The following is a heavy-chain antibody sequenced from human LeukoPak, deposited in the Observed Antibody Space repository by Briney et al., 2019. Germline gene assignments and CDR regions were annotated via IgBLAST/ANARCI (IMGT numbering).Heavy chain of an antibody. V-gene: IGHV4-4*07. CDR1: GGSISSYY. CDR3: AREWADGCSGGSCYSLGYYYYYMDV. CDR2: IYTSGST. J-gene: IGHJ6*03. Sequence: NPSETLSLTCTVSGGSISSYYWSWIRQPAGKGLEWIGRIYTSGSTNYNPSLKSRVTMSVDTSKNQFSLKLSSVTAADTAVYYCAREWADGCSGGSCYSLGYYYYYMDVWGKGTRVTVSS. D-gene: IGHD2-15*01.